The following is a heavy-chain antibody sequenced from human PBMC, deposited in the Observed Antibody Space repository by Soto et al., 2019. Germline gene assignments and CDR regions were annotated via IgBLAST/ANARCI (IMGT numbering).Heavy chain of an antibody. V-gene: IGHV3-23*01. Sequence: EVQLLESGGGLVQPGGSLRLSCAASGFTFSSYAMSWVRQAPGKGLEWVSAISGSGGSTYYADSVKGRFTISRDNSKHTLYLQMNSLRAEDTAVYYCAKDREHCTNGVCYEEFDYWGQGTLVTVSS. CDR3: AKDREHCTNGVCYEEFDY. CDR2: ISGSGGST. J-gene: IGHJ4*02. D-gene: IGHD2-8*01. CDR1: GFTFSSYA.